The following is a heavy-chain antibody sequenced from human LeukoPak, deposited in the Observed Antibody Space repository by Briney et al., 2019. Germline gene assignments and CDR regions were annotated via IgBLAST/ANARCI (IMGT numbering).Heavy chain of an antibody. Sequence: PSETLSLTCTVSGGSISSSSYYWGWIRQPPGKGLDWIGYIYYSGSTNYNPSPKSRVTISLDTSKNQFSLRLSSVTAADAAVYYCGGMTGTRRGFDIWGQGTMVTVSS. CDR3: GGMTGTRRGFDI. J-gene: IGHJ3*02. CDR2: IYYSGST. D-gene: IGHD1-20*01. CDR1: GGSISSSSYY. V-gene: IGHV4-61*05.